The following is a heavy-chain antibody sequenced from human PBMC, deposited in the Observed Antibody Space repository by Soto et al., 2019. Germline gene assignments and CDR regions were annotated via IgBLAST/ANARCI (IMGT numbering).Heavy chain of an antibody. D-gene: IGHD3-16*02. CDR1: GGSISSSSYY. J-gene: IGHJ4*02. Sequence: SSETLTLTCTVSGGSISSSSYYWGWIRQPPGKGLEWIGSIYYSGSTYYNPSLKSRVTISVDTSKNQFSLKLTSVTAADTAVYYCARYRFSDTWSKFDYWGQGTLVTVS. V-gene: IGHV4-39*07. CDR2: IYYSGST. CDR3: ARYRFSDTWSKFDY.